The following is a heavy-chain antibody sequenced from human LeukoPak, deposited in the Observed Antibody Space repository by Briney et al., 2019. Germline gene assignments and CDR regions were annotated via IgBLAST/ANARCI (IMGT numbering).Heavy chain of an antibody. CDR3: ARGAAVALEL. Sequence: PGGSLRLSCGASGFTLIDYNMHWVRQAPGKGLEYVAFIQFDGTTEYYTDSVKGRFTMSRDKSKNTLYLQMNSLRGGGTAVYYCARGAAVALELWGQGTLVTVSS. D-gene: IGHD6-19*01. J-gene: IGHJ4*02. CDR1: GFTLIDYN. V-gene: IGHV3-30*02. CDR2: IQFDGTTE.